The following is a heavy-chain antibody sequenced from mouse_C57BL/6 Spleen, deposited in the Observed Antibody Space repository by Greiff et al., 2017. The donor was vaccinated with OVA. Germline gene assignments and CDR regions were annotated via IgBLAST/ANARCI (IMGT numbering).Heavy chain of an antibody. V-gene: IGHV5-4*01. Sequence: EVQVVESGGGLVKPGGSLKLSCAASGFTFSSYAMSWVRQTPEKRLEWVATISDGGSYTYYPDNVKGRFTISRDNAKNDLYLQMSHLKSEDTAMYYCARKAITTVVNWYFDVWGTGTTVTVSS. D-gene: IGHD1-1*01. J-gene: IGHJ1*03. CDR1: GFTFSSYA. CDR2: ISDGGSYT. CDR3: ARKAITTVVNWYFDV.